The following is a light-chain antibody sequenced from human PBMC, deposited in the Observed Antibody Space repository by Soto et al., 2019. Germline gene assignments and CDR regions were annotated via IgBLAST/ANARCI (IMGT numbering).Light chain of an antibody. CDR2: AVT. CDR1: SSDVGAYNY. V-gene: IGLV2-14*03. J-gene: IGLJ1*01. CDR3: SSYTSNNTLV. Sequence: QSVLTQPASVSGSLGQSITMSCTGTSSDVGAYNYVSWYQQHPGKAPKLMIYAVTNRPSGVSNRFSGSKSGNTASLTISGLQAEDEADYYCSSYTSNNTLVFGAGTKLTVL.